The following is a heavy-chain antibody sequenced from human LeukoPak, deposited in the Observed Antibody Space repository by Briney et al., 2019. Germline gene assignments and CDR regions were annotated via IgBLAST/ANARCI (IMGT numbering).Heavy chain of an antibody. D-gene: IGHD6-13*01. CDR2: IYYSGST. J-gene: IGHJ3*02. V-gene: IGHV4-39*01. CDR1: GGSISSSSYY. Sequence: SETLSLTCTVSGGSISSSSYYWGWIRQPPGKGLEWIGSIYYSGSTYYNPSLKSRVTISVDTSKNQFSLKLSSVTAADTAVYYCARETIAAARAFDIWGQGTMVTVSS. CDR3: ARETIAAARAFDI.